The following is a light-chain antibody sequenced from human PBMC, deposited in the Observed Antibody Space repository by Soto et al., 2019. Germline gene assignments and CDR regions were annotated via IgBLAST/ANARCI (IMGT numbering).Light chain of an antibody. CDR1: SSDVGGYNY. CDR2: EVT. CDR3: SSYAGSNNWV. J-gene: IGLJ3*02. Sequence: QSALTQPPSASGSPGQSVTFSCTGTSSDVGGYNYVSWYQQHPGRAPNLIIYEVTKRPSGVPDRFSGSKSGNTASLTGSGLQAEDEADSYCSSYAGSNNWVFGGGTKVTVL. V-gene: IGLV2-8*01.